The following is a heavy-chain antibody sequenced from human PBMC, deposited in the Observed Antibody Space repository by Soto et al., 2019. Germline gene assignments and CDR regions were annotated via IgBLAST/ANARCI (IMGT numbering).Heavy chain of an antibody. CDR2: MFYSGST. CDR3: ARADYYDSYSYYFLPSDFDF. V-gene: IGHV4-39*01. D-gene: IGHD3-22*01. CDR1: GGSISSDRYF. Sequence: QLQLQESGPGLVKPSGTLSLTCTVSGGSISSDRYFWAWIRQPPGKGLAWIGGMFYSGSTYYNPSLQSPLTLSVDMSVDMSKIRFSLKLNSVSAADTAIYFCARADYYDSYSYYFLPSDFDFWGQGTLVTVSS. J-gene: IGHJ4*02.